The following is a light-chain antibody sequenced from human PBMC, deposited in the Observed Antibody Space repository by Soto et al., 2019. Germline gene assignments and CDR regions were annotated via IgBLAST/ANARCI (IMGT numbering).Light chain of an antibody. CDR1: SSDVGSYNL. V-gene: IGLV2-23*02. J-gene: IGLJ1*01. CDR3: CSYAGSSTLPHV. CDR2: EVS. Sequence: QSALTQPASVSGSPGQSITISCTGTSSDVGSYNLVSWYQQHPGKAPKLMIYEVSKRPSGVSNRFSGSKSGNTASLTISGLQAEDEADYYCCSYAGSSTLPHVFGAGTKATVL.